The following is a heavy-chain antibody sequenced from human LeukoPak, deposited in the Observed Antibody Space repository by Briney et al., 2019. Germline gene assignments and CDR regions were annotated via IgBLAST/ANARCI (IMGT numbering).Heavy chain of an antibody. D-gene: IGHD6-19*01. J-gene: IGHJ4*02. V-gene: IGHV3-23*01. Sequence: GGSLRLSCAASGFTFSSYAMSWVRQAPGKGLEWVSAISGSGGSTYYADSVKGRFTISRDNSKNTLYLQMNSLRAEDTAVYYCATQGHSGWHHMGPYYFDYWGQGTLVTVSS. CDR3: ATQGHSGWHHMGPYYFDY. CDR1: GFTFSSYA. CDR2: ISGSGGST.